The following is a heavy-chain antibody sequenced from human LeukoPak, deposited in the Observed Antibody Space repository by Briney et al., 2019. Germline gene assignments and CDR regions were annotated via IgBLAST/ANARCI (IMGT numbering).Heavy chain of an antibody. CDR2: ISSSSSYI. V-gene: IGHV3-21*01. CDR3: ARERRVYSSSWSDFDY. D-gene: IGHD6-13*01. CDR1: GFTFSSYS. Sequence: GGSLRLSCAASGFTFSSYSMNWVRQAPGKGLEWVSSISSSSSYIHYADSVKGRFTISRDNAKNSLYLQMNSLRAEDTAVYYCARERRVYSSSWSDFDYWGQGTLVTVSS. J-gene: IGHJ4*02.